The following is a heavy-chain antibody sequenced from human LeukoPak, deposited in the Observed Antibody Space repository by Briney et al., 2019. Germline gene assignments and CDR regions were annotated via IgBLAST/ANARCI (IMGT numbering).Heavy chain of an antibody. CDR3: AKLGYCSSTSCYGDAFDI. V-gene: IGHV3-30*18. CDR1: GFTFSSYG. D-gene: IGHD2-2*01. Sequence: PGRSLRLSCAAYGFTFSSYGMHWVRQAPGKGLEWVAVISYDGSNTYYADSVKGRFTISRDNSKNTLYLQMNSLRAEDTAVYYCAKLGYCSSTSCYGDAFDIWGQGTMVTVSS. CDR2: ISYDGSNT. J-gene: IGHJ3*02.